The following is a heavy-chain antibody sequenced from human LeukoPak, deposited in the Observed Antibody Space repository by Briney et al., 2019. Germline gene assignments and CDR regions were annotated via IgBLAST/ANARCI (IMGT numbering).Heavy chain of an antibody. J-gene: IGHJ4*02. CDR3: AKGPTYYYDSSGSYYFDY. CDR2: IGGSGGST. Sequence: AGSLRLSCAASGFTFSSYAVSWVGPAPGHRPEWVYAIGGSGGSTYYADSVKGRFPISRDNSKNTLYLQMNSLRAEDTAVYYCAKGPTYYYDSSGSYYFDYWGQGTLVTVSS. V-gene: IGHV3-23*01. D-gene: IGHD3-22*01. CDR1: GFTFSSYA.